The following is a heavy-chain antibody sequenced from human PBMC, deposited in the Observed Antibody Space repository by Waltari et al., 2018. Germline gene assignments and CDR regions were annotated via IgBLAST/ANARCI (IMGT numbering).Heavy chain of an antibody. CDR2: IIPIVGTA. CDR3: ARAFRCSSISCYPYGMDV. J-gene: IGHJ6*02. CDR1: GGTFSSYA. Sequence: QVQLVQSGAEVKKPGSSVKVSCKASGGTFSSYAISWVRQAPGQGVEWMGRIIPIVGTANYAQKCQGRVTITADESTSTAYMELSSLRSEDTAVYYCARAFRCSSISCYPYGMDVWGQGTTVTVSS. V-gene: IGHV1-69*11. D-gene: IGHD2-2*01.